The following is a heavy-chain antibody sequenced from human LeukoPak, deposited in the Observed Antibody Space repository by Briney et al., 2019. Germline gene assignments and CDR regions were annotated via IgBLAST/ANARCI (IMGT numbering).Heavy chain of an antibody. V-gene: IGHV3-7*01. J-gene: IGHJ4*02. Sequence: GGSLRLSCAASGFTFSSYWMSWVRQAPGKGLEWVANIKQDGSEKYYVDSVKGRFTISRDNAKNSLYLQMNSLRAEDTAVYYCARTRITMVRGVIDSPFFDYWGRGTLVTVSS. D-gene: IGHD3-10*01. CDR3: ARTRITMVRGVIDSPFFDY. CDR2: IKQDGSEK. CDR1: GFTFSSYW.